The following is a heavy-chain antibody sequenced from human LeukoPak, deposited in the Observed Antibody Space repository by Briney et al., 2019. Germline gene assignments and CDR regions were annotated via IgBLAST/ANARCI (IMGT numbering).Heavy chain of an antibody. CDR2: MYYTGST. V-gene: IGHV4-59*01. Sequence: SETLSLTCTVSGGSISSYYWSWIRQPPGKGLEWIGYMYYTGSTNYNPSLKSRVTISVDTSKNQFSLKLSSVTAADTAVYYCARETSQKGAHYMDVWGKGTTVTISS. D-gene: IGHD3-16*01. J-gene: IGHJ6*03. CDR1: GGSISSYY. CDR3: ARETSQKGAHYMDV.